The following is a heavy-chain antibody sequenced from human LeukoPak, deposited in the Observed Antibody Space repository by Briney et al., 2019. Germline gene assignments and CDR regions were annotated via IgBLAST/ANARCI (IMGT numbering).Heavy chain of an antibody. CDR1: GFTFSSYS. CDR2: SSSSSSYI. V-gene: IGHV3-21*01. Sequence: GGSLRLSCAASGFTFSSYSMNWVRQAPGKGLEWVSSSSSSSSYIYYADSVKGRFTISRDNAKNSLYLQMNSLRAEDTAVYYCARARVAAAGTKYWFDPWGQGTLVTVSS. J-gene: IGHJ5*02. CDR3: ARARVAAAGTKYWFDP. D-gene: IGHD6-13*01.